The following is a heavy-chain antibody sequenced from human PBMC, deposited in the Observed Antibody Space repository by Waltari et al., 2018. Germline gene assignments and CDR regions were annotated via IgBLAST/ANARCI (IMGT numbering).Heavy chain of an antibody. Sequence: QVQLQESGPGLVKPSQTLSPTCSVSGGSITSGIYYWTWIRQPAGKGLEWIGRIYTSGNTDYNPSLKSRVTMSMDTSKNQFSLNLSSVTAADTAVYYCARFPRDYSFDYWGQGTLVTVSS. J-gene: IGHJ4*02. CDR2: IYTSGNT. V-gene: IGHV4-61*02. CDR3: ARFPRDYSFDY. D-gene: IGHD4-17*01. CDR1: GGSITSGIYY.